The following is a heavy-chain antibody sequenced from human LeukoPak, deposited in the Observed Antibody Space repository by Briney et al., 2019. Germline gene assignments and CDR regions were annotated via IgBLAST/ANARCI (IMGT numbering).Heavy chain of an antibody. J-gene: IGHJ6*03. CDR2: LDYGDNP. CDR3: ARDAGGYSYESSGRRYYSYYMDV. D-gene: IGHD3-22*01. V-gene: IGHV4-59*11. Sequence: SETLSLTCTVPGGSISSHYWSWIRQPPGKGLEWIGNLDYGDNPNYNPSLKSRVTISVDTSRNQFSLSLSSVTPADAAVYYCARDAGGYSYESSGRRYYSYYMDVWGKGTTVTVSS. CDR1: GGSISSHY.